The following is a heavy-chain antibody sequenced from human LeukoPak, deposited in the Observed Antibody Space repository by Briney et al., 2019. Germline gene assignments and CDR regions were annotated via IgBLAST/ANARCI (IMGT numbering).Heavy chain of an antibody. J-gene: IGHJ6*03. CDR2: INPNSGGT. V-gene: IGHV1-2*02. D-gene: IGHD1-26*01. CDR1: GYTFTGYY. CDR3: ARVRVGGSYRDYMDV. Sequence: GASVKVSCKASGYTFTGYYMHWVRQAPGQGLEWMGWINPNSGGTNYAQKFQGRVTMTRDTSISTAYMELSRLRSDDTAVYYCARVRVGGSYRDYMDVWGKGTTVTISS.